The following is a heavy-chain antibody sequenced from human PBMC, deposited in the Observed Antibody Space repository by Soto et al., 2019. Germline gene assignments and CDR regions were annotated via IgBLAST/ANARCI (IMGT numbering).Heavy chain of an antibody. CDR1: GFTLSDYY. J-gene: IGHJ3*02. V-gene: IGHV3-11*01. Sequence: GASLRLSCAASGFTLSDYYMSWIRQAPGKGLEWVSYISSSGSTIYYADSVKGRFTISRDNAKNSLYLQMNSLRAEDTAVYYCASKQPVLGDGFDIWGQGTMVTVSS. CDR3: ASKQPVLGDGFDI. D-gene: IGHD6-13*01. CDR2: ISSSGSTI.